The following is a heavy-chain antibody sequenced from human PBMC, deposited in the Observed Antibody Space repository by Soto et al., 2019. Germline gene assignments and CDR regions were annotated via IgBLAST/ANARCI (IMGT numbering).Heavy chain of an antibody. CDR3: SRRRRSVARTFDDY. J-gene: IGHJ4*02. CDR1: SGSISSSNW. CDR2: IYHSGST. V-gene: IGHV4-4*02. D-gene: IGHD3-9*01. Sequence: PSETLSLTCAVSSGSISSSNWWSWVRQPPGKGLEWIGEIYHSGSTNYNPSLKSRVTISVDKSKNQFSLKLSSVTAADTAVYYCSRRRRSVARTFDDYWGQGTLVTVSA.